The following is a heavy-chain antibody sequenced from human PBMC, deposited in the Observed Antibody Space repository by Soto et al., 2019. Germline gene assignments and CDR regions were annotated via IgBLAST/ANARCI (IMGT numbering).Heavy chain of an antibody. D-gene: IGHD6-13*01. CDR3: AKIDGEEQLVTYYYYYAMDG. CDR2: ISGSGDST. J-gene: IGHJ6*02. Sequence: EVQLLESGGGLVQPGGTLRLSCSASGFTFSNYAMRWVRQAPGKGLEWVSGISGSGDSTYYADSVKGRVTISRDNDKSTLYLQLNGLRAEDTAVYYCAKIDGEEQLVTYYYYYAMDGWGQGTTVTVSS. CDR1: GFTFSNYA. V-gene: IGHV3-23*01.